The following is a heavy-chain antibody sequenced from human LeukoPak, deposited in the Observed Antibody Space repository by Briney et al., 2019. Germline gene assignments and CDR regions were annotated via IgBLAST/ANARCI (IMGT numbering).Heavy chain of an antibody. CDR2: VYWDDDN. Sequence: SGPTLVNPTQTLTLTCTFSGFSLTTYGVGVGWIRQPPGKALEWLGFVYWDDDNRYSPSLRSRLTVTKDTSKNQVVLTMTSMDPVDTATYYCAHRPNRYNNGWNTGYFDYWGQGSLVTVSS. CDR3: AHRPNRYNNGWNTGYFDY. D-gene: IGHD6-25*01. J-gene: IGHJ4*02. V-gene: IGHV2-5*02. CDR1: GFSLTTYGVG.